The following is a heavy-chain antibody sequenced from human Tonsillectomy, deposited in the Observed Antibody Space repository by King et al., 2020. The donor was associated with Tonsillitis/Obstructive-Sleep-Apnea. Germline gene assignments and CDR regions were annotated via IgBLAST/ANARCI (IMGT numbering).Heavy chain of an antibody. V-gene: IGHV4-34*01. CDR1: GGSFSGYY. CDR3: SGLAYCGGDCLGWFDP. J-gene: IGHJ5*02. CDR2: INHSGST. Sequence: VQLQQWGAGLLKPSETLSLTCAVYGGSFSGYYWSWIRQPPGKGLEWIGEINHSGSTNYNPSLKSRVTISVDTSKNQFSLKLSSVTAADTAVYYWSGLAYCGGDCLGWFDPWGQGTLVTVSS. D-gene: IGHD2-21*01.